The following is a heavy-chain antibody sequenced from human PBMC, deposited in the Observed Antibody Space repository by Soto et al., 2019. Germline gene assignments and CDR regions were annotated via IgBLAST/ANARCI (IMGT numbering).Heavy chain of an antibody. V-gene: IGHV4-31*03. CDR3: AREGRFPDNWFDP. CDR1: GGSISSGGYY. D-gene: IGHD3-3*01. J-gene: IGHJ5*02. Sequence: SETLSLTCTVSGGSISSGGYYWSWIRQHPGKGLEWIGYIYYSGSTYYNPSLKSRVTISVDTSKNQFSLKLSSVTAADTAVYYCAREGRFPDNWFDPWGQGNLVTVSS. CDR2: IYYSGST.